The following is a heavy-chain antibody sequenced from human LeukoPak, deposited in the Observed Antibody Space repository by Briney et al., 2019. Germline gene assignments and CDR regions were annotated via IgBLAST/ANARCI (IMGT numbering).Heavy chain of an antibody. Sequence: KPSETLSLTCTVSGGSISSGGYYWSWIRQPAGKGLEWIGYIYYSGSTNYNPSLKSRVTISVDTSKNQFSLKMNSVTAADTAVYYCARAAPSGYYYCDFWGQGTLVSVSS. D-gene: IGHD3-22*01. CDR1: GGSISSGGYY. CDR3: ARAAPSGYYYCDF. J-gene: IGHJ4*02. CDR2: IYYSGST. V-gene: IGHV4-61*10.